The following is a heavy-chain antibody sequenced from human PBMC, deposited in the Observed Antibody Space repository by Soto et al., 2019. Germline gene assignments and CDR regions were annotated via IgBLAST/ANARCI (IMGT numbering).Heavy chain of an antibody. D-gene: IGHD2-2*01. CDR3: AKSGIVATMRTFSWFDS. CDR2: ITGSGASP. Sequence: PGGSLRLSCAASGFTFGSYAMSRVRQAPGKGLEWVSAITGSGASPHYADSVKGRFTISRDNSKNTLYLQMNSLRADDTALYYCAKSGIVATMRTFSWFDSWGQGTLVTVSS. J-gene: IGHJ5*01. V-gene: IGHV3-23*01. CDR1: GFTFGSYA.